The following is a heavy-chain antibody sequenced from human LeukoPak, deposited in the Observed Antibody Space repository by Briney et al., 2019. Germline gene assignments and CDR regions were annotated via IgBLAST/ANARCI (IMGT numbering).Heavy chain of an antibody. CDR3: AGQIAAAGTVYFLH. J-gene: IGHJ1*01. CDR1: GGSISSSSYY. D-gene: IGHD6-13*01. Sequence: SETLSFTCTVYGGSISSSSYYWGWIRQPPGKGLEWIGSIHYSGSTYYKPSLKSRVTMSVDTSKNQFSLKLSSVTAADTAVYYCAGQIAAAGTVYFLHWGQGTLVTVSS. V-gene: IGHV4-39*01. CDR2: IHYSGST.